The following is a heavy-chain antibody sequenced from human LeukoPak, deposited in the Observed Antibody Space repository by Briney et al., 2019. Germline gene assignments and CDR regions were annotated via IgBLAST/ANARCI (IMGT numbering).Heavy chain of an antibody. CDR2: ISTSSSII. Sequence: PGGSLRLSCAASGFIFSSFAMNWVRQAPGKGLEWVSYISTSSSIIYYADSVKGRFTISRDNAKNSLYLQMNSLRDGDTAVYYCARDAFGTFDPWGQGTLVIVSS. CDR1: GFIFSSFA. J-gene: IGHJ5*02. D-gene: IGHD3-16*01. V-gene: IGHV3-48*02. CDR3: ARDAFGTFDP.